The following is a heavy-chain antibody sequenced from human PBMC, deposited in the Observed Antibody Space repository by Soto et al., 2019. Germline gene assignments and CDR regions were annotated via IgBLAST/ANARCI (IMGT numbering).Heavy chain of an antibody. CDR1: GGTFNGYG. CDR2: TVPVFDTS. Sequence: QVQLVQSGAVVKKPGSSVEVSCKASGGTFNGYGISWVRQAPGQGLEWMGGTVPVFDTSKYAPRFQGRVTITADKSTSTAYLERSSGRSEDTAIYFCARGVSNSGAYYAGPSAYELWGQGTLGIVSS. J-gene: IGHJ3*01. CDR3: ARGVSNSGAYYAGPSAYEL. V-gene: IGHV1-69*06. D-gene: IGHD3-10*01.